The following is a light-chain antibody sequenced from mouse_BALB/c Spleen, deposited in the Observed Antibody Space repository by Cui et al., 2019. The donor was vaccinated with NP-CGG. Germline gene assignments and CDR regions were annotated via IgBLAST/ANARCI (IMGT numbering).Light chain of an antibody. CDR1: TGAVTTSNY. CDR2: GTN. CDR3: ALWYSNHWV. Sequence: QSFLSQESELTTSPGETVTLTCRSSTGAVTTSNYANWVQEKPDHLFTGLMGGTNNRAPGVPARFSGSLIGDKAALTITGAQTEDEAIYFCALWYSNHWVFGGGTKLTVL. V-gene: IGLV1*01. J-gene: IGLJ1*01.